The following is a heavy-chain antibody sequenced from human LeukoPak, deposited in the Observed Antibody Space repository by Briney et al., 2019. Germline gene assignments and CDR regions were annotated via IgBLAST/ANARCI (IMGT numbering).Heavy chain of an antibody. CDR2: IYYSGST. J-gene: IGHJ5*02. D-gene: IGHD3-3*01. CDR3: ARERELDYDFWSGYRNWFDP. Sequence: SETLSLTCAVYGGSFSGYYWGWIRQPPGKGLEWIGSIYYSGSTYYNPSLKSRVTISVDTSKNQFSLKLSSVTAADTAVYYCARERELDYDFWSGYRNWFDPWGQGTLVTVSS. CDR1: GGSFSGYY. V-gene: IGHV4-34*01.